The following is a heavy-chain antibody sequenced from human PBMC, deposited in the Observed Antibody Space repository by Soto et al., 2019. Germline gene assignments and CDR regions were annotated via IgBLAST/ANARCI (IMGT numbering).Heavy chain of an antibody. Sequence: QVQLQESGPGLVKPSETLSLTCSVSGGSINNYYCSWIRQPPGKGLEWIGYIYYSGSPNYNPSLKSRVTISVDTSKSQVALNLSAVTAADTAVYYCARAGAATLSDYWGQGTLVTVSS. CDR1: GGSINNYY. J-gene: IGHJ4*02. D-gene: IGHD2-15*01. CDR3: ARAGAATLSDY. V-gene: IGHV4-59*01. CDR2: IYYSGSP.